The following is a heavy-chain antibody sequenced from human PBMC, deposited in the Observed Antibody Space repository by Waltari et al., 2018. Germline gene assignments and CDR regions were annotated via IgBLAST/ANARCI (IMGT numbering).Heavy chain of an antibody. V-gene: IGHV4-59*01. CDR3: ARVVPVAGAYYYYYYMDV. D-gene: IGHD2-2*01. CDR1: GGSISSYY. CDR2: IYYSGST. Sequence: QVQLQESGPGLVKPSETLSLTCTVSGGSISSYYWSWIRQPPGKGLEWIGYIYYSGSTNYNPSLQSRITISVDTSKNQFSLKLSSVTAADTAVYYCARVVPVAGAYYYYYYMDVWGKGTMVTISS. J-gene: IGHJ6*03.